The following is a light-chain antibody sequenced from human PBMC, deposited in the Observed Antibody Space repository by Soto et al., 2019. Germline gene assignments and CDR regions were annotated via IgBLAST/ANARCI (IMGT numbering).Light chain of an antibody. Sequence: DIQMTQSPSSLSASVGDRVSITCRASQSISTHLSWYQQKPGKAPKLLIYDASSLESGVPSRFSGSGSGTEFTLTISSLQPDDFATYYCQQYNSYGTFGQGTKVDIK. J-gene: IGKJ1*01. V-gene: IGKV1-5*01. CDR2: DAS. CDR3: QQYNSYGT. CDR1: QSISTH.